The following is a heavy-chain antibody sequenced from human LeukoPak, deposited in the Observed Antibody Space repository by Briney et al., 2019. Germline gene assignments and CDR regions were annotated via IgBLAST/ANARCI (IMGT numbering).Heavy chain of an antibody. J-gene: IGHJ3*01. D-gene: IGHD3-16*01. CDR3: AREVRLPHNDALIHRRALDV. CDR1: GFTFSTYS. Sequence: GGSLRLSCVASGFTFSTYSMHWVRQAPGKGLEWLAIISDDGNFKYYGDPVKGRFTISRDNTKKTLYLQMNGLRPEDSAVFYCAREVRLPHNDALIHRRALDVWGQGTMVTVSS. CDR2: ISDDGNFK. V-gene: IGHV3-30*04.